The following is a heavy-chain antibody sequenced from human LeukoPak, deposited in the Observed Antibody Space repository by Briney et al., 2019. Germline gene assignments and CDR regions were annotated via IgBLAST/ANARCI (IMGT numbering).Heavy chain of an antibody. CDR1: GFTFSSYW. D-gene: IGHD3-22*01. Sequence: SGGSLRLSCAASGFTFSSYWMHWVRQAPGKGLVWVSRINSDGSSTSYADSVKGRFTISRDNAKNTLYLQMNSLRAEDTAVCYCARNGYYYDSSGYYYDYWGQGTLVTVSS. J-gene: IGHJ4*02. CDR3: ARNGYYYDSSGYYYDY. V-gene: IGHV3-74*01. CDR2: INSDGSST.